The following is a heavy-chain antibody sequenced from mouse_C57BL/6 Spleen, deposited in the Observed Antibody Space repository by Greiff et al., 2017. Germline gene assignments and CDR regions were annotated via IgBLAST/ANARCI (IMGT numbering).Heavy chain of an antibody. CDR1: GYTFTDHT. J-gene: IGHJ2*01. Sequence: VKLMESDAELVKPGASVKISCKVSGYTFTDHTIHWMKQRPEQGLEWIGYIYPRDGSPKYNEKFKGKATLTADKSSSTAYMQLNSLTSEDSAVYFCARWGDYYGSSPFDYWGQGTTLTVSS. CDR3: ARWGDYYGSSPFDY. CDR2: IYPRDGSP. V-gene: IGHV1-78*01. D-gene: IGHD1-1*01.